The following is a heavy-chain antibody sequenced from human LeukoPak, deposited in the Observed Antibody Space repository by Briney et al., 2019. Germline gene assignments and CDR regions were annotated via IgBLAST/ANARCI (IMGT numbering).Heavy chain of an antibody. Sequence: ASVEVSCKASGYTFTGYYMHWVRQAPGQGLEWMGWINPNSGGTNYAQKFQGRVTMTRDTSISTAYMELSRLRSDDTAVYYCAGLRKVVVVAAIKGYFDYWGQGTLVTVSS. D-gene: IGHD2-15*01. CDR1: GYTFTGYY. CDR2: INPNSGGT. CDR3: AGLRKVVVVAAIKGYFDY. V-gene: IGHV1-2*02. J-gene: IGHJ4*02.